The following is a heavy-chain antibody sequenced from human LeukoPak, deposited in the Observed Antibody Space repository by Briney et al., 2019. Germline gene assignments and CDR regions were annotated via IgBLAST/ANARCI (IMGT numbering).Heavy chain of an antibody. CDR1: GGTSSSYA. CDR3: ARGGSSSRWYYYMDV. Sequence: SVKVSCKASGGTSSSYAISWVRQAPGQGLEWMGGIIPIFGTANYAQKFQGRVTITTDESTSTAYMELSSLRSEDTAVYYCARGGSSSRWYYYMDVWGKGTRSPSP. D-gene: IGHD6-13*01. V-gene: IGHV1-69*05. J-gene: IGHJ6*03. CDR2: IIPIFGTA.